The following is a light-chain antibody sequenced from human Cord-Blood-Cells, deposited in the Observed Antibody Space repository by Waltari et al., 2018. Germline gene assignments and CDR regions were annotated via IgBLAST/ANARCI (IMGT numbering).Light chain of an antibody. CDR3: QQSYSTPLT. CDR1: QSISSY. Sequence: DIQMTQSPSSLYAYVVARFTITCRASQSISSYLNWYQQKPGKAPKRLIYAASSLQSRVPSRFSGSGSGTNFTLTISSLQPKDFATDYCQQSYSTPLTFGGGTKVEIK. J-gene: IGKJ4*01. CDR2: AAS. V-gene: IGKV1-39*01.